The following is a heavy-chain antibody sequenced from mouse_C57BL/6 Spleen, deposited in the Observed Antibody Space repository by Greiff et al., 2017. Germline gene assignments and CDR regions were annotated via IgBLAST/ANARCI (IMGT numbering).Heavy chain of an antibody. D-gene: IGHD2-1*01. CDR3: ARRSYGNAAWFAY. V-gene: IGHV5-6*02. J-gene: IGHJ3*01. Sequence: DVMLVESGGDLVKPGGSLKLSCVASGFTFSSYGMSWVRQTPDKRLEWVATISSGGSYTYYPDSVKGRFTISRDNAKNTLYLQMSSLKSEDTAMYYCARRSYGNAAWFAYWGQGTLVTVSA. CDR2: ISSGGSYT. CDR1: GFTFSSYG.